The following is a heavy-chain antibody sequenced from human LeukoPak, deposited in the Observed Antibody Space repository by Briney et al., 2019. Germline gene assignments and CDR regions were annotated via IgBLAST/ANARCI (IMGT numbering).Heavy chain of an antibody. D-gene: IGHD4-17*01. CDR1: GGTFISYA. CDR2: IIPILGIA. Sequence: ASVKVSCKASGGTFISYAISWVRQAPGQGLEWMGRIIPILGIANYAQKFQGRLTITPHKSTSTAYMELSSLRSEDTAVYYCASIGALYGMYVWGQGTTVTVSS. V-gene: IGHV1-69*04. J-gene: IGHJ6*02. CDR3: ASIGALYGMYV.